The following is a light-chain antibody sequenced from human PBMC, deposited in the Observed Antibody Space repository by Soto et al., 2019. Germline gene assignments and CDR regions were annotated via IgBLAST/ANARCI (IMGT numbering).Light chain of an antibody. V-gene: IGKV3-20*01. J-gene: IGKJ5*01. CDR2: AAS. CDR1: QSVSSTY. CDR3: QQYDSSPIT. Sequence: VMTKSSATLSVSPGERATLSCRASQSVSSTYLAWYQQRPGQAPRLLIYAASSRATGIPDRFSGSGSGTDFTLTISRLEPEDYAVYYCQQYDSSPITFGQGTRLEIK.